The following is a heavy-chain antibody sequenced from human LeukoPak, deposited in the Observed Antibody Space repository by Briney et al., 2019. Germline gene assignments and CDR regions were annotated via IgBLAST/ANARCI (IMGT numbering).Heavy chain of an antibody. Sequence: SETLSLTCTVSGGSISSSSYYWGWIRQPPGKGLEWIGSIYYSGSTYYNPSLKSRVTISVDTSKNQFSLKLSSVTAADTAVYYCARFYGDSSRWYIVDYWGQGTLATVSS. D-gene: IGHD6-13*01. V-gene: IGHV4-39*01. CDR2: IYYSGST. CDR3: ARFYGDSSRWYIVDY. CDR1: GGSISSSSYY. J-gene: IGHJ4*02.